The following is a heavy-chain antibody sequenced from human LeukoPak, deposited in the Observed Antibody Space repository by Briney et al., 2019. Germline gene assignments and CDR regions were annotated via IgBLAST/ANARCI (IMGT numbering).Heavy chain of an antibody. J-gene: IGHJ4*02. V-gene: IGHV4-39*01. CDR1: GFTFSSYG. CDR2: FYYSGST. D-gene: IGHD6-13*01. Sequence: GSLRLSCAASGFTFSSYGMSWVRQAPGKGLEWLGSFYYSGSTYYKPSLKSRVTISVDTSKNQISLKLSSVTAADTAVYYCARLVVSSWYHEVLLGRDYWGQGTLVTVSS. CDR3: ARLVVSSWYHEVLLGRDY.